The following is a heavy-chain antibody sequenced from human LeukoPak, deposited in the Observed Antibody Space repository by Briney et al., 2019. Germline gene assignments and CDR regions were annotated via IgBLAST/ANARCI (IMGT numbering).Heavy chain of an antibody. D-gene: IGHD6-19*01. J-gene: IGHJ4*02. CDR2: ISYGGSND. V-gene: IGHV3-30-3*01. CDR3: ATNGPGIAVAGYVDY. Sequence: PGGSLRLSCAASGFTFSGYAMHWVRQAPGKGLEWGAVISYGGSNDYYADSVKGRFTISRDNSKNTLYLQMNSLRAEDTAVYYCATNGPGIAVAGYVDYWGQGTLVTVSS. CDR1: GFTFSGYA.